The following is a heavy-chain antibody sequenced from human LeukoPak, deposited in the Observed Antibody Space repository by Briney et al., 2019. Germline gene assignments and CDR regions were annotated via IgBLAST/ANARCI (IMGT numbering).Heavy chain of an antibody. V-gene: IGHV3-33*05. CDR2: IKYDGSNE. CDR1: GFTFSGYA. Sequence: GGSLRLSCAASGFTFSGYAMHWVRQAPGKGLEWVSLIKYDGSNEYYADSVKGRFTVSRDDSKNTLYLQMNSLRAEDTAVYYCARGQSVGWEVGVCDYWGQGALVTVAS. J-gene: IGHJ4*02. D-gene: IGHD3-22*01. CDR3: ARGQSVGWEVGVCDY.